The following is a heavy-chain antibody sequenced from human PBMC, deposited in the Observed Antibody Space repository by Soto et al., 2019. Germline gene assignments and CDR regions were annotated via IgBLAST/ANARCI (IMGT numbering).Heavy chain of an antibody. CDR2: INHSGST. Sequence: SETLSLTGAVYGGSFSGYYWSWIRQPPGKGLEWIGEINHSGSTNYNPSLKSRVTISVDTSKNQFSLKLSSVTAADTAVYYCARVVYSTSQMYKWFDPWGQGTLVTVSS. D-gene: IGHD2-8*01. J-gene: IGHJ5*02. CDR1: GGSFSGYY. CDR3: ARVVYSTSQMYKWFDP. V-gene: IGHV4-34*01.